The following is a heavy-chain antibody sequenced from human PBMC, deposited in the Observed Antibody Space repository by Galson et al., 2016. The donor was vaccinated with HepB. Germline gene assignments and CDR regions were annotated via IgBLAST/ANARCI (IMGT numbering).Heavy chain of an antibody. V-gene: IGHV1-69*10. CDR3: ARDATYYDILTGYSIYYYGMDG. D-gene: IGHD3-9*01. J-gene: IGHJ6*02. Sequence: SVKVSCKASGGTFSSYAISWVRQAPGQGLEYMGGIIPIFGILNYAQKFQGRVTLTADKSTSTAYIELSSLRSEDTAVYYCARDATYYDILTGYSIYYYGMDGWGQGTTVTVSS. CDR1: GGTFSSYA. CDR2: IIPIFGIL.